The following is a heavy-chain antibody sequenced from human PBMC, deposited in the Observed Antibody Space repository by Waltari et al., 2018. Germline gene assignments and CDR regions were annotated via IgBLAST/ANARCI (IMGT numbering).Heavy chain of an antibody. D-gene: IGHD2-21*02. CDR2: ISYDGYNK. CDR3: AKDRGCGMDCYYFDY. Sequence: QVQLVESGGGVVQLGQSLRLSCAASGSPFITVGIHWVRQAPAQGLEWVAVISYDGYNKFYAEAVNGRFTISRDNSKNTLYLQMNSLTHEDTAVYYCAKDRGCGMDCYYFDYWGQGTLVAVSS. J-gene: IGHJ4*02. CDR1: GSPFITVG. V-gene: IGHV3-30*18.